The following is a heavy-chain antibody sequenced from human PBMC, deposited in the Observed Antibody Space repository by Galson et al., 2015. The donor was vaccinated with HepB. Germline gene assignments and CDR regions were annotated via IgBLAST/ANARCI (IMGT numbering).Heavy chain of an antibody. CDR1: GYSFTSYW. V-gene: IGHV5-51*03. D-gene: IGHD2-21*01. J-gene: IGHJ3*02. CDR3: ARPGAYCGGDCYSRYISAFDI. CDR2: IYPGDSDT. Sequence: QSGAEVKKPGESLKISCKGSGYSFTSYWIGWVRQMPGKGLEWMGIIYPGDSDTRYSPSFQGQVTISADKSISTAYLQWSSLKASDTAMYYCARPGAYCGGDCYSRYISAFDIWGQGTMVTVSS.